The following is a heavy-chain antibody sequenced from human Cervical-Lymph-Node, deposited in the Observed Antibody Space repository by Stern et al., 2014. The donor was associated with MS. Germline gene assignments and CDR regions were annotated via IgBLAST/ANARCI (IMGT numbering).Heavy chain of an antibody. CDR2: INPNSGCT. D-gene: IGHD3-10*01. Sequence: VQLVQSGAEVKKPGASVQVSCKASAYTITDYYTHWVRQAPGHGLEWMGWINPNSGCTYSAQKFQGRLTMTRDTYISTAYMELSSLRSDDTAVDYCARGGGYSYSTLDYWGQGTQVTVSS. J-gene: IGHJ4*02. V-gene: IGHV1-2*02. CDR3: ARGGGYSYSTLDY. CDR1: AYTITDYY.